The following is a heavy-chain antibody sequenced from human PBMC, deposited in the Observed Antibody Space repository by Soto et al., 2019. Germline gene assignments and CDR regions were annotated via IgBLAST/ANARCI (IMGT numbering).Heavy chain of an antibody. CDR3: ARHAVITLWGVIVSHHFSY. D-gene: IGHD3-16*02. CDR1: GYSFASYW. J-gene: IGHJ4*02. CDR2: IDPTDSYT. V-gene: IGHV5-10-1*01. Sequence: PGESLKISCKGSGYSFASYWIAWVRQMPGKGLEWMGRIDPTDSYTNYSSSFQGHVTFSVDKSISTAYLHWRGLKASDTAMYYCARHAVITLWGVIVSHHFSYWGQGTLVTVS.